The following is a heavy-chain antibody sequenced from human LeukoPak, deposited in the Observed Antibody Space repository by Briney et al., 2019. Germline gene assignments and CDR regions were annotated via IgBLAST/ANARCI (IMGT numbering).Heavy chain of an antibody. J-gene: IGHJ4*02. CDR2: ISAYNGNT. CDR3: ARVPTENYFDY. CDR1: GYTFTSYA. Sequence: GASVKVSCKASGYTFTSYAMHWVRQAPGQGLEWMGWISAYNGNTNYAQKLQGRVTMTTDTSTSTAYMELRSLRSDDTAAYYCARVPTENYFDYWGQGTLVTVSS. V-gene: IGHV1-18*01.